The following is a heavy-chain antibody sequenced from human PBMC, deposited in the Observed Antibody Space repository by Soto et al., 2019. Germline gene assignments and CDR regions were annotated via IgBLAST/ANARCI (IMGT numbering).Heavy chain of an antibody. J-gene: IGHJ4*02. Sequence: QVPLVQSGTEVKKPGASVRVSCTASGYPFTNYYIHWVRQAPGQGPDWMGIVNPSSGRTTYAQTFQGRGTQPTDTSTSTVYMELNSIRSADTAMYDCTRARFTTVTPWWSFDAWGQGTLGTVSS. CDR2: VNPSSGRT. CDR3: TRARFTTVTPWWSFDA. D-gene: IGHD4-17*01. V-gene: IGHV1-46*01. CDR1: GYPFTNYY.